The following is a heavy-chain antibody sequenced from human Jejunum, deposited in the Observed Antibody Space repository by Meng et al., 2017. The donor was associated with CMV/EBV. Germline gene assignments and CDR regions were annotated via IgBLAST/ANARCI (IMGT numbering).Heavy chain of an antibody. V-gene: IGHV2-5*01. CDR2: IYWNDLK. CDR1: GFSLNTYGVG. CDR3: AHTLYPTSYYFDA. J-gene: IGHJ5*02. D-gene: IGHD3-10*01. Sequence: QITLKESGPTLVKPTXTLTLTCTFSGFSLNTYGVGVAWIRQPPGKAPEWLALIYWNDLKYSSPSLRTRLTITKDTSKNQVVLTMTNVDPVDTATYYCAHTLYPTSYYFDAWGQGALVTVSS.